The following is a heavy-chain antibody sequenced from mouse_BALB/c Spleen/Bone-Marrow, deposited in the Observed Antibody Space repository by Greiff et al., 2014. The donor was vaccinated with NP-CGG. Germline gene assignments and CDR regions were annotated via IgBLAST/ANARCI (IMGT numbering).Heavy chain of an antibody. J-gene: IGHJ3*01. CDR2: INPGSGGT. CDR3: ARRDGNYAWFAC. CDR1: GYAFTNYL. V-gene: IGHV1-54*03. D-gene: IGHD2-1*01. Sequence: QVQLQQSGAELVRPGTSVKVSCKASGYAFTNYLIEWVKQRPGQGLEWIGVINPGSGGTNYNEKFKGKATLTADKSSSTAYMQLSSLTSDDSAVYFCARRDGNYAWFACWGQGTLVTVSA.